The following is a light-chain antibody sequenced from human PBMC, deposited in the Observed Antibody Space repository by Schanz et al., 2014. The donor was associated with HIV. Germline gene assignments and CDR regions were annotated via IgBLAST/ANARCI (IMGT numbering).Light chain of an antibody. J-gene: IGLJ3*02. CDR2: EDN. CDR1: GGSIASSY. V-gene: IGLV6-57*02. Sequence: NFMLTQPHSVSESPGKTVTISCTGSGGSIASSYVQWYQQRPGSAPSNVIYEDNFRASGVPDRFSGSVDTSSNSASLTISGLKTEDEADYYCQSSDRYNGKVFGGGTKVTVL. CDR3: QSSDRYNGKV.